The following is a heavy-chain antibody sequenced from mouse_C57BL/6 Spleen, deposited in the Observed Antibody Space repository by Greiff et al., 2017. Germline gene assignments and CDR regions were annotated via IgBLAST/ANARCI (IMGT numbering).Heavy chain of an antibody. V-gene: IGHV1-55*01. CDR1: GYTFTSYW. Sequence: QVQLQQPGAELVKPGASVKMSCKASGYTFTSYWITWVKQRPGQGLEWIGDIYPGGGSTNYNEKFKSKTTLTVDTSSSTAYMQLSSLTSEDSAVYYCARREGITTEDYAMDYWGQGTSVTVSS. CDR2: IYPGGGST. D-gene: IGHD2-4*01. J-gene: IGHJ4*01. CDR3: ARREGITTEDYAMDY.